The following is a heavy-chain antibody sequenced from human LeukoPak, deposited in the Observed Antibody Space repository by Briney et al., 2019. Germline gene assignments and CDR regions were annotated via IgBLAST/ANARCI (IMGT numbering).Heavy chain of an antibody. CDR3: ARHILVGVKKGALEY. V-gene: IGHV4-59*08. CDR2: IHYTGDT. Sequence: SETLSLTCTVSGGSISTYYWTWIRQPPGRGLEWIAYIHYTGDTNYNPSLKSRLTISLDTSKNQFSLKLSSVTAADTAVYYCARHILVGVKKGALEYWGQGILVTVSS. D-gene: IGHD3-16*01. CDR1: GGSISTYY. J-gene: IGHJ4*02.